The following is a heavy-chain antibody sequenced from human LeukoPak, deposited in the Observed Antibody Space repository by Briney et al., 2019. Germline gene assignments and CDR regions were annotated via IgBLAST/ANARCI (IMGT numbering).Heavy chain of an antibody. Sequence: PGGSLRLSCAASGFTFSIYAMTWVRQAPGKGLEWVSSISGGGGGTYYADSVKGRFTISRDNSKNTLYLQMNSLRAEDTALYYCARGSAYGDYGYYYYMDVWGKGTTVTISS. D-gene: IGHD4-17*01. CDR2: ISGGGGGT. CDR3: ARGSAYGDYGYYYYMDV. V-gene: IGHV3-23*01. J-gene: IGHJ6*03. CDR1: GFTFSIYA.